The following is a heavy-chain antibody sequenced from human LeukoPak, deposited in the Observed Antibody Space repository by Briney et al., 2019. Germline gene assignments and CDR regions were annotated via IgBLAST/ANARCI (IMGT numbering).Heavy chain of an antibody. CDR1: GFTFSSYG. Sequence: RSLRLSCAASGFTFSSYGMHWVRQAPGKGLEWVAVISYDGSNKYYADSVKGRFTISRDNSKNTLYLQMNSLRAEDTAVYYCAKVRFGELLFGMDVWGQGTTVTVSS. J-gene: IGHJ6*02. D-gene: IGHD3-10*01. CDR2: ISYDGSNK. CDR3: AKVRFGELLFGMDV. V-gene: IGHV3-30*18.